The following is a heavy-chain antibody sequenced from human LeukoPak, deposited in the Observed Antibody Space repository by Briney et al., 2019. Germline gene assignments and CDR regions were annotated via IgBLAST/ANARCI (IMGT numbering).Heavy chain of an antibody. CDR1: GGSISSDY. V-gene: IGHV4-59*01. J-gene: IGHJ3*02. D-gene: IGHD3-9*01. CDR2: IYYSGST. CDR3: ARVLPAYDILTGYYKGDAFDI. Sequence: SETLSLTCSVSGGSISSDYWSWIRQPPGKGLEWIGYIYYSGSTNYNPSLKSRVTISVDTSKSQFSLKLNSVTAADTAVYYCARVLPAYDILTGYYKGDAFDIWGQGTMVTVSS.